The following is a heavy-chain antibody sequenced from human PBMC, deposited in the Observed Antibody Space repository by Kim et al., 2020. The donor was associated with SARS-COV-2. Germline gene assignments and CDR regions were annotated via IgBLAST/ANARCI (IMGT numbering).Heavy chain of an antibody. J-gene: IGHJ5*02. Sequence: SETLSLTCTVSGGSISSSSYYWGWIRQPPGKGLEWIGSIYYSGSTYYNPSLKSRVTISVDTSKNQFSLKLSSVTAADTAVYYCARRSIRFLEQRFDPWGQGTLVTVSS. CDR3: ARRSIRFLEQRFDP. V-gene: IGHV4-39*01. CDR1: GGSISSSSYY. CDR2: IYYSGST. D-gene: IGHD3-3*01.